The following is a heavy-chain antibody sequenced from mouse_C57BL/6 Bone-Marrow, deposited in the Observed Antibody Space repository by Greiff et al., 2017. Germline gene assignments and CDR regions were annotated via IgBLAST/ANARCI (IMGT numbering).Heavy chain of an antibody. V-gene: IGHV1-80*01. Sequence: QVQLKESGAELVKPGASVKISCKASGYAFSSYWMNWVKQRPGTGLGWIGQIYPGDGDTNYNGKFKGKATLTADKSSSTAYMQLSSLTSEDSAVYFCARSFYGLYAMDYWGQGTSVTVSS. D-gene: IGHD2-10*01. CDR1: GYAFSSYW. J-gene: IGHJ4*01. CDR2: IYPGDGDT. CDR3: ARSFYGLYAMDY.